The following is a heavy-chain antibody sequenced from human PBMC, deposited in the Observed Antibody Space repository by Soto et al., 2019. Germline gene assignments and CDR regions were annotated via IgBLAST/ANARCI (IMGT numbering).Heavy chain of an antibody. J-gene: IGHJ6*04. D-gene: IGHD1-20*01. V-gene: IGHV1-69*06. CDR1: GGTFSSYA. Sequence: QVQLVQSGAEVKKPGSSVKVSCKASGGTFSSYAISWVRQAPGQGLEWMGGIIPIFGTANYAQKFQGRVTLTADKSKTAAYMELSSLRSEEKAVDYCASHHHPKDNRKRPYYAYGMDVWGKGTKITVSS. CDR2: IIPIFGTA. CDR3: ASHHHPKDNRKRPYYAYGMDV.